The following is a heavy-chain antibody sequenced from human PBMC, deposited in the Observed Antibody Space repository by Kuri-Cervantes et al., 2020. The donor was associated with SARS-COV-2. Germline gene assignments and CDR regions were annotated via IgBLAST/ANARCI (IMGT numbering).Heavy chain of an antibody. D-gene: IGHD3-22*01. V-gene: IGHV1-18*01. CDR3: AHGSGYKTGLDY. CDR2: ISAYNGNT. CDR1: GYTFTSYG. J-gene: IGHJ4*02. Sequence: ASVKVSCKASGYTFTSYGISWVRQAPGQGLEWMGWISAYNGNTNYAQKFQGRVTITADESTSTAYMELSSLRSEDTAVYYCAHGSGYKTGLDYRGQGTLVTVSS.